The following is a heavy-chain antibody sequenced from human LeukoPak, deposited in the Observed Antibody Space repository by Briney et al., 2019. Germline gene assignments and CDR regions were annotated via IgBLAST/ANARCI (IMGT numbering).Heavy chain of an antibody. CDR3: ARRNGGYCIGNNCYYDY. CDR1: GYTFTGYY. D-gene: IGHD2-15*01. CDR2: INPNSGGT. Sequence: ASVKVSCKASGYTFTGYYMHWVRQAPGQGLEWMGWINPNSGGTNYAQKFQGRVTMTRDTSTSTAYMELSRLRSDDTAVYYCARRNGGYCIGNNCYYDYWGQGTLVTVSS. V-gene: IGHV1-2*02. J-gene: IGHJ4*02.